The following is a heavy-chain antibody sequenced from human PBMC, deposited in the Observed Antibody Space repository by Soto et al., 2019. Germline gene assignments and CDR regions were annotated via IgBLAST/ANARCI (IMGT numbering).Heavy chain of an antibody. CDR1: GFTFSSYS. Sequence: EVQLVESGGGLVKPGGSLRLSCAASGFTFSSYSMNWVRQAPGKGLEWVSSISSSSSYIYYADSVKGRFTISTDNAKSSPYLQMNSLRAEDTAVYYCARAAAKRAFDIWGHGTMVTVSS. D-gene: IGHD6-13*01. J-gene: IGHJ3*02. CDR2: ISSSSSYI. CDR3: ARAAAKRAFDI. V-gene: IGHV3-21*01.